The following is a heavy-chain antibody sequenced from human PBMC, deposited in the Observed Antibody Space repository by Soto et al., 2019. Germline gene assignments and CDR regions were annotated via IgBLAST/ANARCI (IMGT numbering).Heavy chain of an antibody. J-gene: IGHJ4*02. V-gene: IGHV5-51*01. Sequence: PGESLKISCKGSGYSFTSYWIGWVRQMPRKGLEWMGIIYPGDSDTRYSPSFQGQVTISADKSISTAYLQWSSLKASDTAMYYCARHLGNYYDSSGYDYWGQGTLVTVSS. CDR2: IYPGDSDT. D-gene: IGHD3-22*01. CDR3: ARHLGNYYDSSGYDY. CDR1: GYSFTSYW.